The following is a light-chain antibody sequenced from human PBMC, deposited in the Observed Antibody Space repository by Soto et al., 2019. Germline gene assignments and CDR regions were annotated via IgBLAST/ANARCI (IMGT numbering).Light chain of an antibody. Sequence: QSALTQPASVSGSPGQSITISCTGTSSDVGGYAYVSWYQQYPGKAPKLVISAVSNRPSGVSHRFSGSRSGNTASLTISGLQAEDEADYYCQSYDSSLSAVVFGGGTKLTVL. CDR3: QSYDSSLSAVV. CDR1: SSDVGGYAY. V-gene: IGLV2-14*01. J-gene: IGLJ2*01. CDR2: AVS.